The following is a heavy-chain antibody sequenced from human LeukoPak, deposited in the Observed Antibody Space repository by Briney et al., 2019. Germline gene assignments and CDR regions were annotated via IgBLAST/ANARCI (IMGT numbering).Heavy chain of an antibody. D-gene: IGHD6-19*01. CDR3: ARTEVSSGSEDY. Sequence: SETLSLTCAVSGYSISSGYYWGWIRQPPGKGLEWNGSIYHSGSTYYNPALKSRVSISVDTSKNQFSLKLSSVTAADTAVYYCARTEVSSGSEDYWGQGTLVTVSS. J-gene: IGHJ4*02. CDR1: GYSISSGYY. V-gene: IGHV4-38-2*01. CDR2: IYHSGST.